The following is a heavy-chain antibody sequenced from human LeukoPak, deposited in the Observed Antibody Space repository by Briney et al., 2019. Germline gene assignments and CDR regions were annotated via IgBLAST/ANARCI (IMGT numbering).Heavy chain of an antibody. D-gene: IGHD3-10*01. CDR2: INHSGST. Sequence: SETLSLTCAVYGGSFSGYYWSWIRQPPGKGLEWIGEINHSGSTNYNPSLKSRVTISVDTSKNQFSLKLSSVTAADTAVYYCARDRRNTMVRGVSGARRNDYWGQGTLVTVSS. CDR3: ARDRRNTMVRGVSGARRNDY. CDR1: GGSFSGYY. V-gene: IGHV4-34*01. J-gene: IGHJ4*02.